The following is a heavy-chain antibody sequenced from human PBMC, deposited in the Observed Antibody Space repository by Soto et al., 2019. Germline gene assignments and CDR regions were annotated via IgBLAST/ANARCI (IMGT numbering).Heavy chain of an antibody. CDR1: GFTFSSYA. D-gene: IGHD3-10*01. V-gene: IGHV3-23*01. CDR3: AKDRTPRRWFGAPFDY. Sequence: PGGSLRLSCAASGFTFSSYAMSWVRQAPGKGLEWVSAISGSGGSTYYADSVKGRFTISRDNSKNTLYLQMNSLRAEDTAVYYCAKDRTPRRWFGAPFDYWGQGTLVTVSS. J-gene: IGHJ4*02. CDR2: ISGSGGST.